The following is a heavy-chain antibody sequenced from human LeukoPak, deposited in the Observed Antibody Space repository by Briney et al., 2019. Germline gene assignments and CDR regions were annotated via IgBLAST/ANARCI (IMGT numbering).Heavy chain of an antibody. V-gene: IGHV3-7*01. CDR1: GFTFSSYW. D-gene: IGHD3-3*01. CDR2: IKQDGSEK. J-gene: IGHJ4*02. CDR3: ARVPADGGFLEWPYYFDY. Sequence: AGGSLRLSCAASGFTFSSYWMSWVRQAPGKGLEWVANIKQDGSEKYYVDSVKGRFTISRDNAKNSLYLQMNSLRAEDTAVYYCARVPADGGFLEWPYYFDYWGQGTLVTVSS.